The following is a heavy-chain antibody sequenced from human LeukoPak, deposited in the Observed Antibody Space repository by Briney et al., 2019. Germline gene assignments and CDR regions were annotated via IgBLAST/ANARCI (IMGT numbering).Heavy chain of an antibody. D-gene: IGHD2-15*01. CDR1: GFTFSDYY. CDR2: ISSTGSTR. CDR3: ARVVYCSGGSCHIFAFDI. V-gene: IGHV3-11*01. J-gene: IGHJ3*02. Sequence: PGGSLRLSCAASGFTFSDYYMSWIRQAPGKGLEWVSYISSTGSTRFYADSVKGRFTISRDNAKHSLYLQVNSLRAEDTAVYYYARVVYCSGGSCHIFAFDIWGQGTMVTVSS.